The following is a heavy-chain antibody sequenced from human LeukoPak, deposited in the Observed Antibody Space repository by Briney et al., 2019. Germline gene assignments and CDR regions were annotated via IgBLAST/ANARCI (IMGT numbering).Heavy chain of an antibody. J-gene: IGHJ4*02. CDR1: GFTFGKYW. D-gene: IGHD6-13*01. CDR2: IKQDGSEK. V-gene: IGHV3-7*03. CDR3: ARVASTSWGCFDY. Sequence: PGGSLRLSCAASGFTFGKYWMSWVRQAPGKGLEWVANIKQDGSEKYYVDSVKGRFTISRDNAKNSLYLQMNSLRAEDTAVYYCARVASTSWGCFDYWGQGTLVTVSS.